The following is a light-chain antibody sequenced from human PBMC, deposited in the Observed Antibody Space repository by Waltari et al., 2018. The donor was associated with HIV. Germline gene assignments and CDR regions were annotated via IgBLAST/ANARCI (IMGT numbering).Light chain of an antibody. CDR1: QSVSSKY. J-gene: IGKJ5*01. CDR2: GTS. V-gene: IGKV3-20*01. CDR3: QQYGSSLPIT. Sequence: EIVLTQSPGTLSLSPGERATLSCRASQSVSSKYLAWYQQKPGQAPRRLIYGTSSRATGIPDRFSGSGSGTDFTLTISRLEPEDFTVYYCQQYGSSLPITFGQGTRLEIK.